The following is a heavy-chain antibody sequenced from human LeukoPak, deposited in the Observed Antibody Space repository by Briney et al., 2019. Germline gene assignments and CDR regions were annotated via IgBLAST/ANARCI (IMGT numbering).Heavy chain of an antibody. V-gene: IGHV4-30-4*01. CDR3: ARRIAAAGRVDY. D-gene: IGHD6-13*01. CDR1: GASISSGDYY. Sequence: SETLSLTCNVSGASISSGDYYWSWIRQPPGKGLEWIGYISKSGGTYYNPSVSRRLTISRDTSKNQFSVRLSSVTAADTAVYYCARRIAAAGRVDYWGQGTLVTVSS. CDR2: ISKSGGT. J-gene: IGHJ4*02.